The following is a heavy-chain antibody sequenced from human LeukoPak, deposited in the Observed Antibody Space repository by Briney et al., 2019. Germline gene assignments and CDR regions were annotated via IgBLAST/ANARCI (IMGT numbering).Heavy chain of an antibody. V-gene: IGHV3-23*01. J-gene: IGHJ3*02. CDR3: AKSSHGASVDDAFDI. Sequence: GGSLRLSCAASGFTFSSYALSWVRQAPGRGLEWVSAISGSGGSTYYADSVKGRFTISRDNSKNTLNLQMNSLRAEDTAVYYCAKSSHGASVDDAFDIWGQGTMVTVSS. D-gene: IGHD5/OR15-5a*01. CDR1: GFTFSSYA. CDR2: ISGSGGST.